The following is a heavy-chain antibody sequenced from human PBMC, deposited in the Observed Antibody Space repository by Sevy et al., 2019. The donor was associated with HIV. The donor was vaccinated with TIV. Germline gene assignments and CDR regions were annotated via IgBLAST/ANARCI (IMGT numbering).Heavy chain of an antibody. CDR2: IYYSGST. V-gene: IGHV4-31*03. D-gene: IGHD1-1*01. J-gene: IGHJ6*02. Sequence: SETLSLTCTVSGGSISSGGYYWSWIRQHPGKGLEWIGYIYYSGSTYYNPSPKSRVTISVDTSKNQLSLKLSSVTAADTAVYYCASSSWKRIYGMDVWGQGTTVTVSS. CDR3: ASSSWKRIYGMDV. CDR1: GGSISSGGYY.